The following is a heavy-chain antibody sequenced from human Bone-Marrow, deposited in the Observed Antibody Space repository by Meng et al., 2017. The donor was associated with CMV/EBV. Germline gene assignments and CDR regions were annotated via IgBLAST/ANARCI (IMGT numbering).Heavy chain of an antibody. CDR1: GGSFSGYY. J-gene: IGHJ4*02. V-gene: IGHV4-34*01. CDR2: INHSGST. Sequence: SETLSLTCAVYGGSFSGYYWSWIRQPPGKGLEWIGEINHSGSTNYNPSLKSRVTISVDTSKNQFSLKLSSVTAADTAVYYRARGWQYQLPPYFDYWGQGTLVTVSS. CDR3: ARGWQYQLPPYFDY. D-gene: IGHD2-2*01.